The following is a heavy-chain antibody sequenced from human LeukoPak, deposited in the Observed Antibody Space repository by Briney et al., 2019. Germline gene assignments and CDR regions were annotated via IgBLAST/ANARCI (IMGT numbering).Heavy chain of an antibody. D-gene: IGHD3-16*02. CDR3: ARDKMITFGGVISSPGCFDY. CDR2: ISYDGSNK. J-gene: IGHJ4*02. Sequence: GGSLRLSCAASGFTFSSYAMHWVRQAPGKGLEWVAVISYDGSNKYYADSVKGRFTISRDNSKNTLYLQMNSLRAEDTAVYYCARDKMITFGGVISSPGCFDYWGRGTLVTVSS. V-gene: IGHV3-30-3*01. CDR1: GFTFSSYA.